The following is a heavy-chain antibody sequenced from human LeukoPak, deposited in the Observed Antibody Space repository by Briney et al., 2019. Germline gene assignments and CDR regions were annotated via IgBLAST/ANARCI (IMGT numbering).Heavy chain of an antibody. Sequence: GGSLRLSCAASGFTFSSYAMHWVRQAPGKGLEWVAVSSYDGSNKCYADSVKGRFTIYRDNSKNTLYLQMNSLRAEDTAVYYCARGGDGYNCDYWGQGTLVTV. CDR2: SSYDGSNK. J-gene: IGHJ4*02. V-gene: IGHV3-30-3*01. D-gene: IGHD5-24*01. CDR1: GFTFSSYA. CDR3: ARGGDGYNCDY.